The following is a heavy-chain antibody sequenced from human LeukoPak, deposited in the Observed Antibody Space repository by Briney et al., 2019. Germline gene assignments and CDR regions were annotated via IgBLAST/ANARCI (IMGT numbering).Heavy chain of an antibody. Sequence: SETLSLTCAVYGGSFSGYYWSWIRQPPGKGLEWIGEINHSGSTYYNPSLKSRVTISVDTSKNQFSLKLSSVTAADTAVYYCARRKQWLETEFDYWGQGTLVTVSS. D-gene: IGHD6-19*01. CDR1: GGSFSGYY. V-gene: IGHV4-34*01. CDR2: INHSGST. J-gene: IGHJ4*02. CDR3: ARRKQWLETEFDY.